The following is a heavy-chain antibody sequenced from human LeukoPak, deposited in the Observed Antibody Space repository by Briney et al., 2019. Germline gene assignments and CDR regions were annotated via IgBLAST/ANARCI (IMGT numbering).Heavy chain of an antibody. Sequence: GGSLRLSCAASGFTFDDYAMHWVRQAPGKGLEWVSGSSWNSGSIGYADSVKGRFTISRDNAKNSLYLQMNSLRAEDTAVYYCAKEGTLESLDYWGQGTLVTVSS. CDR3: AKEGTLESLDY. D-gene: IGHD1-14*01. V-gene: IGHV3-9*01. CDR2: SSWNSGSI. CDR1: GFTFDDYA. J-gene: IGHJ4*02.